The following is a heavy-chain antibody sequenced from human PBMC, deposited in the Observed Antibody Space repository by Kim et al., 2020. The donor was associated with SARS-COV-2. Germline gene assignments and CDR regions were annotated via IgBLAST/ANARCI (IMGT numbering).Heavy chain of an antibody. V-gene: IGHV3-7*03. CDR3: ARMLHNYAFDY. CDR1: GFTFSSYW. D-gene: IGHD4-4*01. CDR2: IKQDGSEK. Sequence: GGSLRLSCAASGFTFSSYWMSWVRQAPGKGLEWVANIKQDGSEKYYVDSVKGRFSISRDNAKNSLYLQMNSLRAEDTAVYYCARMLHNYAFDYCGQGTLVTVSS. J-gene: IGHJ4*02.